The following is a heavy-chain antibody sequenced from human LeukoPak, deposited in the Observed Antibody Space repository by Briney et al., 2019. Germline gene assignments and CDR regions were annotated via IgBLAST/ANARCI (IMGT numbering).Heavy chain of an antibody. CDR1: GFTFSSYG. Sequence: GGSLRLSCAASGFTFSSYGMHWVCQAPGKGLEWVAVIWYDGSNKYYADSVKGRFTISRDNSKSTLYLQMNSLRAEDTAVYYCARDKYDSSGYYYVGFDYWGQGTLVTVSS. CDR2: IWYDGSNK. V-gene: IGHV3-33*01. CDR3: ARDKYDSSGYYYVGFDY. J-gene: IGHJ4*02. D-gene: IGHD3-22*01.